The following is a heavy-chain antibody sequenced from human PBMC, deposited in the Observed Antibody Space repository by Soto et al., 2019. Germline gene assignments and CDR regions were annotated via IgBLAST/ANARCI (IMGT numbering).Heavy chain of an antibody. CDR3: ARGDFWSGYRRYYFDY. J-gene: IGHJ4*02. CDR2: ISSSGSTI. Sequence: CIRQATRKGLEWVSYISSSGSTIYYADSVKGRFTISRDNAKNSLYLQMNSLRAEDTAVYYCARGDFWSGYRRYYFDYWGQGTLVTVSS. D-gene: IGHD3-3*01. V-gene: IGHV3-11*01.